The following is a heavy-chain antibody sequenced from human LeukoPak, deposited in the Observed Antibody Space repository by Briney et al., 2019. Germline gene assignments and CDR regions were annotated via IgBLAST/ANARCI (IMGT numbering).Heavy chain of an antibody. J-gene: IGHJ4*02. CDR3: ARGSSGWYYFDY. CDR1: GGTFSSYA. D-gene: IGHD6-19*01. V-gene: IGHV1-69*06. Sequence: GASVKVSCNAAGGTFSSYAISWVRQAPGQGLEWMGGIIPIFGTANYAQKFQGRVPITADKSTSTAYMELGSIRSEDTAVYYCARGSSGWYYFDYWGQGTLVTVSS. CDR2: IIPIFGTA.